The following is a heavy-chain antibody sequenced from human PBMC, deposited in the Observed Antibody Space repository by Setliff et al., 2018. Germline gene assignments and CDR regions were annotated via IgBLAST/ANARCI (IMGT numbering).Heavy chain of an antibody. CDR3: APHPNLNGDF. CDR2: FTGGGGGGTT. CDR1: GITFSNYD. Sequence: LGGSLRLSCEGSGITFSNYDMSWVRQAPGKGLEWVAVFTGGGGGGTTFYADSVRGRFTISRDTSKNTLFLQMNRLRAEDTALYYCAPHPNLNGDFWGQGTLVTVSS. J-gene: IGHJ4*02. V-gene: IGHV3-23*01.